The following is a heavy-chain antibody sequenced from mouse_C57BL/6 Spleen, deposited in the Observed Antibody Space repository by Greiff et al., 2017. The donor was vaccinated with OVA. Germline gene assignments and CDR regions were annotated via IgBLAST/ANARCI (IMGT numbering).Heavy chain of an antibody. CDR2: IWSGGST. V-gene: IGHV2-2*01. D-gene: IGHD1-1*01. J-gene: IGHJ1*03. Sequence: VKLVESGPGLVQPSQSLSITCTVSGFSLTSYGVHWVRQSPGKGLEWLGVIWSGGSTDYNAAFISRLSISKDNSKSQVFFKMNSLQADDTAIYYCARMTTVVAPTDWYFDVWGTGTTVTVSS. CDR3: ARMTTVVAPTDWYFDV. CDR1: GFSLTSYG.